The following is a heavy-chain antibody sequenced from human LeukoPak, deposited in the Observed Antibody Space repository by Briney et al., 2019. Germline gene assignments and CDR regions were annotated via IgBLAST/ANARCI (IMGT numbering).Heavy chain of an antibody. D-gene: IGHD1-1*01. Sequence: GGSLRLSCAASGFTFSDYYMGWIRQAPGKGLEWVSYITNNGRTTYHADSVQGRFTISRDNAKNYLYLQMNSLRVEDTAMYYCARAWNDGFDIWRQGTMVTV. J-gene: IGHJ3*02. CDR2: ITNNGRTT. CDR3: ARAWNDGFDI. V-gene: IGHV3-11*04. CDR1: GFTFSDYY.